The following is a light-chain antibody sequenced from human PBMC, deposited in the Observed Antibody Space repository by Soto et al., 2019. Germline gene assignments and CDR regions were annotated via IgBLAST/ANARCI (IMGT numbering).Light chain of an antibody. Sequence: DIQMTQSPSSLSASVGDRVTITCRASQTIFTYFNWYQQKPGKAPKLLIYAAYSLQSGVPSRFSGSGSGTDFTLTISSLQPEDFATYYCQQSYSTPYTFGQGTKLEIK. CDR2: AAY. V-gene: IGKV1-39*01. CDR3: QQSYSTPYT. CDR1: QTIFTY. J-gene: IGKJ2*01.